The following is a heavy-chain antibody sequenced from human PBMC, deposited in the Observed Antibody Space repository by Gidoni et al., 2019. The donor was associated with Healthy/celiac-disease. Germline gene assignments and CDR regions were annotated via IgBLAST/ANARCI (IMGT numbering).Heavy chain of an antibody. D-gene: IGHD3-22*01. V-gene: IGHV3-48*03. Sequence: EVQLVESGGGLVQPGGSLRLSCAASGFTFSSYEMHWVLQAPGKGLEWVSYISSSGSTIYYADSVKARFTISRDNAKNSLYLQMNSLRAEDTAVYYCARFFRYDSSGYYYYYGMDVWGQGTTVTVSS. CDR1: GFTFSSYE. CDR3: ARFFRYDSSGYYYYYGMDV. CDR2: ISSSGSTI. J-gene: IGHJ6*02.